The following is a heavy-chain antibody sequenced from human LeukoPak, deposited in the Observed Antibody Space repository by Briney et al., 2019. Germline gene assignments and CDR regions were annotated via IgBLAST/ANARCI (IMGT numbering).Heavy chain of an antibody. CDR3: ARDYDSSGYYGY. Sequence: SETLSLTCAVYGGSFSGYYWSWIRQPPGKGLDWIGETNHSGGTSYNPSLTCRVSISVDTSKNQFFLKLSSVTAADTAVYYCARDYDSSGYYGYWGQGTLVTVSS. CDR2: TNHSGGT. D-gene: IGHD3-22*01. V-gene: IGHV4-34*01. CDR1: GGSFSGYY. J-gene: IGHJ4*02.